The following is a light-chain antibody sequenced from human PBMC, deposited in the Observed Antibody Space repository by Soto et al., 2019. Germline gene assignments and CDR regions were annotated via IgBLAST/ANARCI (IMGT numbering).Light chain of an antibody. CDR1: SSDIGAYNY. Sequence: QSALTQPASVSGSPGQSIAISCTGTSSDIGAYNYVSWYQHHPGKAPKLMIYEVSNRPSGVSNRFSGSKSGNTASLTISGLQGGDEADYYCSSFTSSLTLVFGGGTKVTVL. V-gene: IGLV2-14*01. CDR3: SSFTSSLTLV. CDR2: EVS. J-gene: IGLJ2*01.